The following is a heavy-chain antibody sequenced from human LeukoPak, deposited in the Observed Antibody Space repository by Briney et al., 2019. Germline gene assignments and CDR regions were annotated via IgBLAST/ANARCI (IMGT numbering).Heavy chain of an antibody. D-gene: IGHD3-10*01. CDR1: GFTFSNYW. J-gene: IGHJ4*02. CDR3: ARDLVYGSGSCGH. V-gene: IGHV3-74*01. Sequence: GGSLRLSCAASGFTFSNYWRQWVRQAPGKGLVWVSRINGEGGTSYADSVKGRFTISRDNAKNTVHLQMNSLRAEDTAVYYCARDLVYGSGSCGHWGQGTLVTVSS. CDR2: INGEGGT.